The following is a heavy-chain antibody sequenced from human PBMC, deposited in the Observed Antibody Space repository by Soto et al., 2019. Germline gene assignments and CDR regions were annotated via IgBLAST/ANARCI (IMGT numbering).Heavy chain of an antibody. CDR2: IRSKANSYAT. J-gene: IGHJ4*02. CDR1: GFTFSGSA. Sequence: EVQLVESGGGLVQPGGSLKLSCAASGFTFSGSAMHWVRQASGKGLEWVGRIRSKANSYATAYAASVKGRFTISRDDSKNKAYLQMNSLKTEDTAVYYCTPLSRDLAARGYWGQGTLVTVSS. CDR3: TPLSRDLAARGY. V-gene: IGHV3-73*02. D-gene: IGHD6-6*01.